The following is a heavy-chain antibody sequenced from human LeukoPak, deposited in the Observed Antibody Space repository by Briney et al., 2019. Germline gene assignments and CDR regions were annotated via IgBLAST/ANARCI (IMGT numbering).Heavy chain of an antibody. CDR1: GGSVSSSSYY. J-gene: IGHJ5*02. V-gene: IGHV4-39*07. CDR3: ASSSWWDRIGFDP. Sequence: PSETLSLTCTVSGGSVSSSSYYCGWIRQPPGKGLEWIGSIYYSGSTYYNPSLNSRVTISVDTSKNQFSLKLSSVTAADTAVYYCASSSWWDRIGFDPWGQGTLVTVSS. CDR2: IYYSGST. D-gene: IGHD1-14*01.